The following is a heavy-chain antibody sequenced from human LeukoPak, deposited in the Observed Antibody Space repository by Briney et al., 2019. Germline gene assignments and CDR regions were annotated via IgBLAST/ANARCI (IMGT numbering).Heavy chain of an antibody. Sequence: GGSLRLSCAVSGFTFSSYGMHRVRQAPGKGLEWVAVISYDGSNKDYADSVKGRFTISRDNSKNTLYLQMNSLRAEDTAVYYCAKDRAYYSDSSGYYLVRAFDYWGQGTLVTVSS. CDR3: AKDRAYYSDSSGYYLVRAFDY. V-gene: IGHV3-30*18. D-gene: IGHD3-22*01. CDR2: ISYDGSNK. J-gene: IGHJ4*02. CDR1: GFTFSSYG.